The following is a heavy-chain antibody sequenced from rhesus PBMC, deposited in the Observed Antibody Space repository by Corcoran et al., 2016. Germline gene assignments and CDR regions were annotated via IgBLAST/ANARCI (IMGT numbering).Heavy chain of an antibody. J-gene: IGHJ4*01. CDR1: GGSISSSNW. CDR2: ISGSSGST. V-gene: IGHV4-65*01. Sequence: QVQLQESGPGLVKPSETLSLPCAVSGGSISSSNWWSWIRQPPGQGLELIGYISGSSGSTYYNPSLKSRVTISTDTSKNQFSLKLSSVTAADTAVYYCARRMVYYSGSYYLDYWGQGVLVTVSS. D-gene: IGHD3-16*01. CDR3: ARRMVYYSGSYYLDY.